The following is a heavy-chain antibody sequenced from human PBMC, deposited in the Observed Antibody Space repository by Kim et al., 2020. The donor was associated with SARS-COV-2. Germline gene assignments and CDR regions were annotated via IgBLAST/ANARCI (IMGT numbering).Heavy chain of an antibody. Sequence: SETLSLTCTVSGGSISSYYWSWIRQPPGKGLEWIGYIYYSGSTNYNPSLKSRVTISVDTSKNQFSLKLSSVTAADTAVYYCARDSLGSWGQGTLVTVSS. J-gene: IGHJ5*02. CDR1: GGSISSYY. D-gene: IGHD3-10*01. V-gene: IGHV4-59*01. CDR2: IYYSGST. CDR3: ARDSLGS.